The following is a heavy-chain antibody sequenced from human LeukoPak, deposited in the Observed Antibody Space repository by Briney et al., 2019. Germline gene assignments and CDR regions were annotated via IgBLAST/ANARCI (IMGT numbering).Heavy chain of an antibody. CDR2: INQSGST. CDR1: GGSFSGYY. D-gene: IGHD6-13*01. Sequence: RTSETLSLTCAVYGGSFSGYYWSWIRQPPGKGLEWIGEINQSGSTNYNPSLKSRVTISVDTSKNQFSLKLSSVTAADTAVYYCARTYGSSGLGYFDLWGRGTLVTVSS. J-gene: IGHJ2*01. V-gene: IGHV4-34*01. CDR3: ARTYGSSGLGYFDL.